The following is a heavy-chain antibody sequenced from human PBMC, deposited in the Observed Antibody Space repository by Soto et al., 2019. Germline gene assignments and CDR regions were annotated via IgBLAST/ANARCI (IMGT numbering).Heavy chain of an antibody. CDR1: GFTFSDYY. CDR3: ARVGTTADPWFDP. V-gene: IGHV3-11*01. J-gene: IGHJ5*02. D-gene: IGHD4-17*01. CDR2: ISSSGSTI. Sequence: GGSLRLSCAASGFTFSDYYMSWIRQAPGRGLEWVSYISSSGSTIYYADSVKGRFTISRDNAKNSLYLQMNSLRAEDTAVYYCARVGTTADPWFDPWGQGTLVTVSS.